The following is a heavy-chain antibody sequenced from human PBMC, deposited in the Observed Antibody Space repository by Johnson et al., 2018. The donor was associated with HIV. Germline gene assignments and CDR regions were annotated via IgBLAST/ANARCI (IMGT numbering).Heavy chain of an antibody. CDR2: LPHDGTNA. D-gene: IGHD3-10*01. CDR3: ARDPDPFREYHGDAFDI. CDR1: GFTLSSYW. J-gene: IGHJ3*02. Sequence: QVLLVESGGGLVQPGGSLRLSCAASGFTLSSYWMSWVRQTPGKGLEWVALLPHDGTNAVYADSVKGRFIISRDNSKNTLDLQMNSLRSEDTAVYYCARDPDPFREYHGDAFDIWGQGTVVTVSS. V-gene: IGHV3-30-3*01.